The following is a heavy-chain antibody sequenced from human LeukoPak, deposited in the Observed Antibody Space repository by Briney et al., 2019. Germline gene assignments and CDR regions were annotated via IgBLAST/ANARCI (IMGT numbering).Heavy chain of an antibody. Sequence: SETLSLTCTVSGGSISSYYWSWIRQPPGKGLEWIGYIYYSGSTNYNPSLKSRVTISVDTSKNQFTLKLSSVTAADTAVYYCARRGPGGASPVGGQGPLVTVS. D-gene: IGHD3-16*01. V-gene: IGHV4-59*08. J-gene: IGHJ4*02. CDR1: GGSISSYY. CDR2: IYYSGST. CDR3: ARRGPGGASPV.